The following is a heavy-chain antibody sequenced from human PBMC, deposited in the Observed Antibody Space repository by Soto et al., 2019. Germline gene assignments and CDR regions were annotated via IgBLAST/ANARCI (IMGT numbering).Heavy chain of an antibody. Sequence: GGSLRLSCAASGFTVSSNYMSWVRQAPGKGLEWVSVIYSGGSTYYADSVKGRFTISRDNSKNTLYLQMNSLRAEDTAVYYCARNLGYCSSITCYLTVDYWGQGTLVTVSS. CDR2: IYSGGST. J-gene: IGHJ4*02. CDR3: ARNLGYCSSITCYLTVDY. CDR1: GFTVSSNY. D-gene: IGHD2-2*01. V-gene: IGHV3-66*01.